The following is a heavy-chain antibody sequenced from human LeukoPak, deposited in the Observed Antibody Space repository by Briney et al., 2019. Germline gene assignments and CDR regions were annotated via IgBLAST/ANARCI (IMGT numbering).Heavy chain of an antibody. Sequence: GGSLRLSCAASKLTFSNYWMNWVRQAPGKGLEWVANIRQDGTERSYVDSVKGRFTISRDNAKNTLFLQMNSLRAEDTAVYYCARDLSLTMVRGVIDWGQGTPVTVSS. CDR1: KLTFSNYW. D-gene: IGHD3-10*01. CDR3: ARDLSLTMVRGVID. CDR2: IRQDGTER. J-gene: IGHJ4*02. V-gene: IGHV3-7*01.